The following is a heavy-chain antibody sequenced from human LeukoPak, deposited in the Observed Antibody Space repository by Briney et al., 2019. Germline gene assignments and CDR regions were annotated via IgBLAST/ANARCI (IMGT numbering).Heavy chain of an antibody. CDR2: INHSGST. Sequence: SETLSLTCAVYGGSFSGYYWSWIRQPPGKGLEWIGEINHSGSTNYNPSLKSRVTISVDTSKNQFSLQLNSVTPEDTAVYYCARAQDCSSTSCYHNWFDPWGQGTLVTVSS. J-gene: IGHJ5*02. D-gene: IGHD2-2*01. CDR1: GGSFSGYY. V-gene: IGHV4-34*01. CDR3: ARAQDCSSTSCYHNWFDP.